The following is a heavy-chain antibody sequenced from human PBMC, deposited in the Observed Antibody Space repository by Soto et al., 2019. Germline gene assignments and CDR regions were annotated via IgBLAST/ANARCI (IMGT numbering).Heavy chain of an antibody. D-gene: IGHD6-19*01. CDR3: AREADSSGWYLY. J-gene: IGHJ4*02. Sequence: ASVKVSCKASGYTFTGYYMHWVRQAPGQGLEWMGWINPNSGGTNYAQKFQGRVTMTGDTSISTAYMELSRLRSDDTAVYYCAREADSSGWYLYWGQGTLVTVSS. CDR1: GYTFTGYY. V-gene: IGHV1-2*02. CDR2: INPNSGGT.